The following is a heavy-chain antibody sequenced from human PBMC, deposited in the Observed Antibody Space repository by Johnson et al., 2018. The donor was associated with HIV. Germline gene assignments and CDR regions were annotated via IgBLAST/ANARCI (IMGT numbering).Heavy chain of an antibody. CDR3: ARTTYSSPGAFDI. CDR2: ISYDGSNK. Sequence: QVQLVESGGGVVQPGRSLSISCAASGFTFSSYAMYWVRQAPGKGLEWVAFISYDGSNKYYADSVKGRFTISRDNSKNTLYLQMNSLRAEDTAVYYCARTTYSSPGAFDIWGQGTMVTVSS. CDR1: GFTFSSYA. V-gene: IGHV3-30-3*01. J-gene: IGHJ3*02. D-gene: IGHD6-19*01.